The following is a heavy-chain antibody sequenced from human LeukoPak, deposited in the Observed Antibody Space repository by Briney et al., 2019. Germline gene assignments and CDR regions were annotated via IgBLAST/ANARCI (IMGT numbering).Heavy chain of an antibody. Sequence: SETLSLTCTVSGGSISSYYWSWIRQPPGKGLEWIGYIYYSGSTNYNPSLKSRVTISVDTSKNPFSLNLSSVTAADTAVYYCARAGTGYYYYMDVWGKGTTVTVSS. V-gene: IGHV4-59*01. J-gene: IGHJ6*03. D-gene: IGHD1-1*01. CDR1: GGSISSYY. CDR3: ARAGTGYYYYMDV. CDR2: IYYSGST.